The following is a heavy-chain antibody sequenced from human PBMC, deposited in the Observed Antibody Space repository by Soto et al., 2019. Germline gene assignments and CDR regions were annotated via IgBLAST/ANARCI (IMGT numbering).Heavy chain of an antibody. CDR2: IWYDGSNT. D-gene: IGHD1-26*01. J-gene: IGHJ6*02. CDR3: VRDGGYTATRTYVYHGMDV. CDR1: GFTFSSYG. V-gene: IGHV3-33*01. Sequence: QVQLVESGGGVVQPGKSLRLSCEAAGFTFSSYGMHWVRQAPGKGLEWVAVIWYDGSNTFHADSVRGRFTISRDTSKKPLYLQMNNLIADDTADYYCVRDGGYTATRTYVYHGMDVWGRGTTVTISS.